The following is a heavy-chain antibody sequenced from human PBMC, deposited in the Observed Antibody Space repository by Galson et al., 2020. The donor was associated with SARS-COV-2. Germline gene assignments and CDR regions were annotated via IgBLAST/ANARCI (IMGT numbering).Heavy chain of an antibody. D-gene: IGHD2-8*02. V-gene: IGHV1-24*01. J-gene: IGHJ5*02. CDR2: FDLEDGET. Sequence: ASVKVSCKVSGYTLTELSMHWVRQAPGKGLEWMGGFDLEDGETIYAQKFQGRVTMTEDTSTDTAYMELSSLRSEDTAVYYCATSGPYCTGGVCPNWFDPWGQGTLVTVSS. CDR3: ATSGPYCTGGVCPNWFDP. CDR1: GYTLTELS.